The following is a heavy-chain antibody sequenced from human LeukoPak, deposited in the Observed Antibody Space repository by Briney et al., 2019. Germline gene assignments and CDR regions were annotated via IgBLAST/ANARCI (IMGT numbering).Heavy chain of an antibody. D-gene: IGHD3-10*01. CDR3: AREWGGSGSYAIDY. CDR1: GYTFTTDY. Sequence: GASVKVSCKASGYTFTTDYMHWVRQAPGQGLEWMGIINPRGGSTSYAQKFQGRVTMTTDTSTSTVYMELSSLRSEDTAVYYCAREWGGSGSYAIDYWGQGTQVTVSS. J-gene: IGHJ4*02. CDR2: INPRGGST. V-gene: IGHV1-46*01.